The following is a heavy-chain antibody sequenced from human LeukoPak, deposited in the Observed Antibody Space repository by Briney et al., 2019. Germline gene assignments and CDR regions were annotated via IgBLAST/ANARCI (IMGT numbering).Heavy chain of an antibody. V-gene: IGHV3-23*01. Sequence: PGGSLRLSCAAFGFTFSSYAMSWVRQAPGKGLEWVSGISGSGNSTYYADSVKGRFTISRDNSKNTLHLQMNSLRVEDTAIYYCAKEKRWLQSRPFDSWGQGSLITVSS. CDR3: AKEKRWLQSRPFDS. CDR2: ISGSGNST. J-gene: IGHJ4*02. D-gene: IGHD5-24*01. CDR1: GFTFSSYA.